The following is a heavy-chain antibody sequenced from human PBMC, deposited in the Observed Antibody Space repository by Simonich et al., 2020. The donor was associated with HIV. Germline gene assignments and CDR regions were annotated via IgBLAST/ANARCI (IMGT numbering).Heavy chain of an antibody. CDR3: AKEGPDAFDI. V-gene: IGHV3-20*04. Sequence: EVQLVESGGGVVRPGGSLRLSCAASGFTFDGYFMSWVRQAPGKGLEWVSGIKWNGISTTYADSVKGRFTISRDNAKNSLYLQMNSLRVEDMALYYCAKEGPDAFDIWGQGTMVTVSS. J-gene: IGHJ3*02. CDR1: GFTFDGYF. CDR2: IKWNGIST.